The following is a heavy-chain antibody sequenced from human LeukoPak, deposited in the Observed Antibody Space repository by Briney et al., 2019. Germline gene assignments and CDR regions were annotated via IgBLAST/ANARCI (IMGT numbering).Heavy chain of an antibody. D-gene: IGHD3-22*01. V-gene: IGHV4-30-4*01. CDR3: ARARRYDSSGYPTFDY. J-gene: IGHJ4*02. CDR2: IYYSGST. CDR1: GGSISSGDYY. Sequence: SETLSLTCTVSGGSISSGDYYWSWIRQPPGKGLEWIVYIYYSGSTYYNPSLKSRVTISVDTSKNQFSLKLSSVTAADTAVYYCARARRYDSSGYPTFDYWGQGTLVTVSS.